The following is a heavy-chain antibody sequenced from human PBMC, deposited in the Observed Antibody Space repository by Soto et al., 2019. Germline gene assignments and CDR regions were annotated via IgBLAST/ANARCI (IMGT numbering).Heavy chain of an antibody. J-gene: IGHJ4*02. CDR2: IYYSVIT. Sequence: SDALSLTCTVSGGSISSGVYYWSWIRHHPGKGLEWIGYIYYSVITYYNPSLKSRLTISVDTSKNQFSLKLSSVTAADTAVYYCARDVIAAAGIFDFWGQGTPVTVSS. CDR1: GGSISSGVYY. V-gene: IGHV4-31*03. D-gene: IGHD6-13*01. CDR3: ARDVIAAAGIFDF.